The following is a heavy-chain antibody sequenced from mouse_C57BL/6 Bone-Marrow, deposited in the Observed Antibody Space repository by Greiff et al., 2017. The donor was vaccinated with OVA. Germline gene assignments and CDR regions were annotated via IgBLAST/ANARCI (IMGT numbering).Heavy chain of an antibody. CDR1: GFTFSDAW. CDR2: IRNKANNHAT. V-gene: IGHV6-6*01. D-gene: IGHD2-5*01. J-gene: IGHJ3*01. CDR3: TGTYYSNYEFAY. Sequence: EVMLVESGGGLVQPGGSLKLSCAASGFTFSDAWMDWVRQSPEKGLEWVAEIRNKANNHATYYAESVKGRFTISRDDSKSSVYLQMNSLRAEDTGIYYCTGTYYSNYEFAYWGQGTLVTVSA.